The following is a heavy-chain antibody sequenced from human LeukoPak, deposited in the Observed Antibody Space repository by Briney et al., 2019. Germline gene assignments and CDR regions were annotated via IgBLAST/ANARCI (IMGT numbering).Heavy chain of an antibody. V-gene: IGHV3-30-3*01. CDR1: GFTFSSYA. Sequence: GRSLRLSCAASGFTFSSYAMHWVRQAPGKGLEWVAFISYDGSNKYYADSVKGRFTISRDNSKNTLYLQMNSLRAEDTAVYYCARDAFFYCSGGSCYPNYYYYGMDVWGQGTTVTVSS. CDR2: ISYDGSNK. CDR3: ARDAFFYCSGGSCYPNYYYYGMDV. J-gene: IGHJ6*02. D-gene: IGHD2-15*01.